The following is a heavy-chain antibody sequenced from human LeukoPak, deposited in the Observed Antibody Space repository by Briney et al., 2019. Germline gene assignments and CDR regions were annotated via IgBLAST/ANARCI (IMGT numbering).Heavy chain of an antibody. CDR3: ASSVHHYYSYGMDV. CDR1: GFTVSSNY. Sequence: PGGSLRLSCAASGFTVSSNYMSWVRQAPGKGLEWVSVIYSGGSTYYADSVKGRFTISRDNSKNTLYLQMNSLRAEDTAVYYCASSVHHYYSYGMDVWGQGTTVTVSS. D-gene: IGHD1-1*01. CDR2: IYSGGST. J-gene: IGHJ6*02. V-gene: IGHV3-66*01.